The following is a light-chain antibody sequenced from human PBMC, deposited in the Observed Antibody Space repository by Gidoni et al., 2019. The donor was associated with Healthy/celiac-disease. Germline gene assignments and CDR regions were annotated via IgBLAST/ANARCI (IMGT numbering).Light chain of an antibody. Sequence: SSELTQDPAVSVALGQTVRITCQGDSLRSYYLSWYQQKPGQAPVLVIYGKNNRPSGIPDRFSGSSSGNTASLTITGAQAEDEADYYCNSRDSSGNHWVFGGGTKLTVL. V-gene: IGLV3-19*01. J-gene: IGLJ3*02. CDR1: SLRSYY. CDR2: GKN. CDR3: NSRDSSGNHWV.